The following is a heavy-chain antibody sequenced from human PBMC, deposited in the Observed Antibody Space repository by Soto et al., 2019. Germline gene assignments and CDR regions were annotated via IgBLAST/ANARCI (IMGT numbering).Heavy chain of an antibody. CDR3: ARSSSSGGDWFDP. J-gene: IGHJ5*02. CDR1: GDTFTSYA. V-gene: IGHV1-3*01. Sequence: ASVKVSCKASGDTFTSYAMHWVRQAPGQRLEWMGWINAGNGNTKYSQKFQGRVTITRDTSASTAYMELSSLRSEDTAVYYCARSSSSGGDWFDPWGQGTLLPISS. CDR2: INAGNGNT. D-gene: IGHD6-6*01.